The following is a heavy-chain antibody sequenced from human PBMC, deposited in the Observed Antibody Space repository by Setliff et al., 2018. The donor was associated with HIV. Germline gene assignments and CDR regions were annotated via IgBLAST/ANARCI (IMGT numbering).Heavy chain of an antibody. CDR1: GDSITSYY. V-gene: IGHV4-59*01. D-gene: IGHD3-10*01. J-gene: IGHJ6*01. Sequence: PSETLSLTCTVSGDSITSYYWSWIRQPPGKGLEWIGYIYYTGSTTYNPSLKSRVTTSGDTSKNKVSLKLRSVSAADTAVYYCARADGSGSYYLYYYYGMDVWG. CDR2: IYYTGST. CDR3: ARADGSGSYYLYYYYGMDV.